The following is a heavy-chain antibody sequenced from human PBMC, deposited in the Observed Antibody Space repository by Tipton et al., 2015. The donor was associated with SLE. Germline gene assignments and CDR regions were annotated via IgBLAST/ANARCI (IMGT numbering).Heavy chain of an antibody. CDR1: GPSINNYY. V-gene: IGHV4-4*07. Sequence: TLSLTCTVSGPSINNYYWTWIRQSAGKGLEWIGRIYTSGYTNYNPSLTSRVTMSVDTSKNQFFLRLTSVTAADTAVYYCARENVAADGALDVWGQGTMVTVSS. CDR2: IYTSGYT. CDR3: ARENVAADGALDV. D-gene: IGHD6-13*01. J-gene: IGHJ3*01.